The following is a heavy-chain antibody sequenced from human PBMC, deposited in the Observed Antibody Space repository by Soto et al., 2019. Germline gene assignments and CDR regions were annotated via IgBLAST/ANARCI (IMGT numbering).Heavy chain of an antibody. CDR2: IDDTGINT. D-gene: IGHD3-9*01. Sequence: GGSLRLSCSASGFTFSNFAMHWVRLAPGKGLEYVAVIDDTGINTYYADSVKGRFTISRDNSKNTLYLRMSSVRVEDTAVYYCASDLLTARSYWGQGTPVTVSS. CDR1: GFTFSNFA. J-gene: IGHJ4*02. V-gene: IGHV3-64D*08. CDR3: ASDLLTARSY.